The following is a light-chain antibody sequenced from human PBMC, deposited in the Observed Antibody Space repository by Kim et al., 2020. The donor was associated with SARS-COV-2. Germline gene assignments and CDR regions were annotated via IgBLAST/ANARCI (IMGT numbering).Light chain of an antibody. CDR3: QQYGSAPNT. V-gene: IGKV3-20*01. CDR2: DAS. J-gene: IGKJ2*01. Sequence: EIVLTQSPGTLSLSPGERATLSCRASASVRRNYLAGYQQKPGQSPRLLIHDASIRATDIPDRFSGSGSGTDFTLTISRLEPEDFTVYYCQQYGSAPNTFGHGTKLEIK. CDR1: ASVRRNY.